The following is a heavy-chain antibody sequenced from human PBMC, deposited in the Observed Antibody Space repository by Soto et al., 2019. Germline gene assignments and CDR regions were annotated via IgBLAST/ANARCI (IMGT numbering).Heavy chain of an antibody. V-gene: IGHV3-53*01. CDR2: IYSGCST. D-gene: IGHD2-21*01. CDR1: VLPFIKSY. Sequence: LXLSCAAFVLPFIKSYMSWGRQAPGKGLEWVSVIYSGCSTYYADSVKGRFTISRDSSKNTLYLQMNSLRDEDTAVYYCARGFQSSFGYWGQGTQVTVYS. J-gene: IGHJ4*02. CDR3: ARGFQSSFGY.